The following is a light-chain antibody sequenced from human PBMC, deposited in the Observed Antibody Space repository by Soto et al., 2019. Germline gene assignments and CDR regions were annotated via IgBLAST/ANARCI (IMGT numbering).Light chain of an antibody. CDR1: QSVSSSY. Sequence: EIVLTQSPGTLSLSPGERATLFCRASQSVSSSYLAWYQQKPGQAPRLLIYGASSRATGIPDRFSGSGSATDLTLTITRLEPEDFAVYYCQQYGTSPPITFGQGTRLEIK. CDR3: QQYGTSPPIT. J-gene: IGKJ5*01. CDR2: GAS. V-gene: IGKV3-20*01.